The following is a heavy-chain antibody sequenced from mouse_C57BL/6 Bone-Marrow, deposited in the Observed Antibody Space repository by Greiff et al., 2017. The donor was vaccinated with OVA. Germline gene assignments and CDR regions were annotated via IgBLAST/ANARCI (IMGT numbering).Heavy chain of an antibody. CDR2: IDPSDSYT. V-gene: IGHV1-59*01. CDR3: AKLTGRAVDY. Sequence: QVQLQQPGAELVRPGTSVKLSCKASGYTFTSYWMHWVKQRPGHGLEWIGVIDPSDSYTNYNQKFKGKATLTVDTSSSTAYMQLSSLTSEDSAVYYCAKLTGRAVDYWGQGTTLTVSS. CDR1: GYTFTSYW. J-gene: IGHJ2*01. D-gene: IGHD4-1*01.